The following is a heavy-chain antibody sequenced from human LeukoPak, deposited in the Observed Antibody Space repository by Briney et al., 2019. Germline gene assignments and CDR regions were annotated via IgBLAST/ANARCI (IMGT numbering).Heavy chain of an antibody. Sequence: GESLKISCKGSGYNFTSYWISWVRQMPGKGLEWMGRIDPSDSYTNYSPSFQGHVTISTDKSIFTAYLQWSSLKASDTAMYYCARHSSGYSYGYAFDIWGQGTMVTVSS. V-gene: IGHV5-10-1*01. D-gene: IGHD5-18*01. CDR1: GYNFTSYW. CDR2: IDPSDSYT. J-gene: IGHJ3*02. CDR3: ARHSSGYSYGYAFDI.